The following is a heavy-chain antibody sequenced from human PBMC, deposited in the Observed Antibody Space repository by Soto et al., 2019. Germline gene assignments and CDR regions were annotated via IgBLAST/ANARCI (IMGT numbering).Heavy chain of an antibody. CDR3: EKMAWYGDPTGGDY. V-gene: IGHV3-23*01. J-gene: IGHJ4*02. CDR2: ISGNDDIT. D-gene: IGHD3-10*01. Sequence: GGSLRLSCAASGFTFRSSAMSWVRQAPGKGLEWVSSISGNDDITYYTDSVKGRFTFTRDNSNNNLYLQMNSPRVEDTAVYYCEKMAWYGDPTGGDYWGQGTLVTVSS. CDR1: GFTFRSSA.